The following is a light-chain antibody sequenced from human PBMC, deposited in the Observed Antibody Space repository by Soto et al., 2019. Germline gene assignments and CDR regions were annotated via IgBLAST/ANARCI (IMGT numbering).Light chain of an antibody. CDR2: DAS. CDR3: QEYDGAPIT. J-gene: IGKJ5*01. Sequence: VVLTQSPDTLSLSTGGRATLSCRASQSIRSERLAWYQQKPGQAPRLVIFDASNRASGMPERFSGSGSGTDFTLTIARLEPEDFAVYYCQEYDGAPITFGLGTRLEIK. V-gene: IGKV3-20*01. CDR1: QSIRSER.